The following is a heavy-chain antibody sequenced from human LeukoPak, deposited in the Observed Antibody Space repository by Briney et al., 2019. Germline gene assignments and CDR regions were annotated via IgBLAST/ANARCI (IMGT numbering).Heavy chain of an antibody. CDR2: FDPEDGET. V-gene: IGHV1-24*01. CDR3: ATPGDSSGYT. Sequence: VRQXPGKGLEWMGGFDPEDGETIYAQKFQGRVTTTEDTSTDTAYMELSSLRSEDTAVYYCATPGDSSGYTWGQGTLVTVSS. D-gene: IGHD3-22*01. J-gene: IGHJ5*02.